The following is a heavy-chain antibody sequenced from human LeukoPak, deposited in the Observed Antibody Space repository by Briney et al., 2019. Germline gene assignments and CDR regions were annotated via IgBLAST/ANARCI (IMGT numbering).Heavy chain of an antibody. CDR3: AREFIRYCSGGSCSAAYFDY. V-gene: IGHV4-59*01. CDR2: IYYSGST. D-gene: IGHD2-15*01. Sequence: NPSETLSLTCTVSGGSISSYCWSWIRQPPGKGLEWIGYIYYSGSTNYNPSLKSRVTISVDTSKNQFSLKLSSVTAADTAVYYCAREFIRYCSGGSCSAAYFDYWGQGTLVTVSS. J-gene: IGHJ4*02. CDR1: GGSISSYC.